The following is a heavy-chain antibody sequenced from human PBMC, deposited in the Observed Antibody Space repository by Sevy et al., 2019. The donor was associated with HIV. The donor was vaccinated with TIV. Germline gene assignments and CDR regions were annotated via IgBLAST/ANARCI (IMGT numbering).Heavy chain of an antibody. CDR1: GFTFSSYD. J-gene: IGHJ6*02. Sequence: GGSLRLSCAASGFTFSSYDMHWVRQATGKGLEWVSAIGTAGETYYPGSVEGRFTISRENAKNSLYLQVNSLRSGDTDVYNCARDLQGRYCSSSSCYYYYYGMDVWGQGTTVTVSS. CDR3: ARDLQGRYCSSSSCYYYYYGMDV. CDR2: IGTAGET. V-gene: IGHV3-13*01. D-gene: IGHD2-2*01.